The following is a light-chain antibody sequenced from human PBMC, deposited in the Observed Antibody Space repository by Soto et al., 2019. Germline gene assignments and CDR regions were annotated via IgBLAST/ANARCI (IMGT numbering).Light chain of an antibody. CDR1: SSDVGGYNY. V-gene: IGLV2-14*01. J-gene: IGLJ2*01. CDR3: SSYTSRSTHVV. Sequence: QSALTQPASVSGSPGQSITISCTGTSSDVGGYNYVSWYQQHPGKAPKLMIYEVSNRPSGVSNRFSGSKSGNTASLTISGLQAEDEADYYCSSYTSRSTHVVFGRGTKSPS. CDR2: EVS.